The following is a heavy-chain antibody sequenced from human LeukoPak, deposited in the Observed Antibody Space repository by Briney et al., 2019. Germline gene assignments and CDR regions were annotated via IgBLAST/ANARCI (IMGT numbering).Heavy chain of an antibody. D-gene: IGHD2-15*01. J-gene: IGHJ6*03. CDR3: ARGGYCSGGSCYWPYYYYYMDV. CDR2: MNPNSGNT. V-gene: IGHV1-8*01. CDR1: GYTFTSYD. Sequence: ASVKVSCKASGYTFTSYDINWVRRATGQGLEWMGWMNPNSGNTGYAQKFQGRVTMTRNTSISTAYMELSSLRSEDTAVYYCARGGYCSGGSCYWPYYYYYMDVWGKGATVTVSS.